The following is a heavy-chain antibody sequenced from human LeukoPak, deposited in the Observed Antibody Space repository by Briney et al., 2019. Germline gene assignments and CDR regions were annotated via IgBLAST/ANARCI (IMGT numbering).Heavy chain of an antibody. Sequence: PGGSLRLSCAASGFTFSSYAMSWVHQAPGKGLEGVSTISGSGDTYYVDSVKGRFTISRDNSKNTLYLQMNSLRAEDTAVYYCARGQDWNHDYWGQGTLVTVSA. J-gene: IGHJ4*02. CDR3: ARGQDWNHDY. V-gene: IGHV3-23*01. D-gene: IGHD1-1*01. CDR1: GFTFSSYA. CDR2: ISGSGDT.